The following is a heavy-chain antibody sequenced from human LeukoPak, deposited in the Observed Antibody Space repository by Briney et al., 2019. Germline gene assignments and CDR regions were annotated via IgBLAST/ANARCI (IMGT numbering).Heavy chain of an antibody. V-gene: IGHV1-18*01. CDR3: ARGKPGSTSCDY. CDR1: GYTFTSYG. CDR2: ISAYNGNT. Sequence: GASVKVSCKSSGYTFTSYGISWVRPAPAQGLEWVGWISAYNGNTNYSQKLQGRVTMTTDTSTSTAYMTLRSLRSDDTAVYYCARGKPGSTSCDYWGQGTLVTVSS. D-gene: IGHD2-2*01. J-gene: IGHJ4*02.